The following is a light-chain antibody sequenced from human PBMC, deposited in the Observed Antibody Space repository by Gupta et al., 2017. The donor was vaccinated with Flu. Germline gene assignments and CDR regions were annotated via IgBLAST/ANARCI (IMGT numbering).Light chain of an antibody. J-gene: IGLJ3*02. CDR2: RID. V-gene: IGLV1-47*01. Sequence: QSVLTQPPSASGTPGQRVTISCSGSSSNIGSHSVSWYQQLPGSAPKLLIYRIDQRPSGFPDRFSGSKSGTSASLAISGLRSEDEADYYCATWDDSLSGRVFGGGTKLTVL. CDR3: ATWDDSLSGRV. CDR1: SSNIGSHS.